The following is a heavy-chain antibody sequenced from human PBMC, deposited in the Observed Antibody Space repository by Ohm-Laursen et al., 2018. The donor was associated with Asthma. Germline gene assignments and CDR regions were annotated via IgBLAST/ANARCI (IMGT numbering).Heavy chain of an antibody. CDR2: ISTASTFI. CDR3: ARAGVTFWRNVNWFDP. Sequence: SLRLSCSASGYTFSRYSIHWVRQIPGKGLEWVASISTASTFIYYSDSVRGRFTTSRDNARHSVYLQMNSLRAEDTAVYYCARAGVTFWRNVNWFDPWGQGTLVTVSS. J-gene: IGHJ5*02. D-gene: IGHD3-3*01. CDR1: GYTFSRYS. V-gene: IGHV3-21*01.